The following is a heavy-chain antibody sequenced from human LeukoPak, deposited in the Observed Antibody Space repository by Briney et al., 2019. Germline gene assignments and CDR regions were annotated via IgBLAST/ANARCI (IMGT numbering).Heavy chain of an antibody. CDR3: ARGGALGYSYGYSSAY. CDR2: ISGSGGST. V-gene: IGHV3-23*01. CDR1: GFTFSSYA. J-gene: IGHJ4*02. Sequence: PGGSLRLSCAASGFTFSSYAMSWVRQAPGKGLEWVSAISGSGGSTYYADSVKGRFTISRDNSKNTLYLQMNSLRAEDTAVYYCARGGALGYSYGYSSAYWGQGTLVTVSS. D-gene: IGHD5-18*01.